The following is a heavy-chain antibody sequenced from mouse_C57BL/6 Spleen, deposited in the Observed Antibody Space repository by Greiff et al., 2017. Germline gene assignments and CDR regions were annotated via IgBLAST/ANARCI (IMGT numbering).Heavy chain of an antibody. V-gene: IGHV1-50*01. CDR1: GYTFTSYW. CDR2: IDPSDSYT. J-gene: IGHJ3*01. CDR3: ARRENDYDWFAY. Sequence: QVQLQQPGAELVKPGASVKLSCKASGYTFTSYWMQWVKQRPGQGLEWIGEIDPSDSYTNSNQKFKGKATLTVDTSSSTAYMQLSSLTSEDSAVYYCARRENDYDWFAYWGQGTLVTVSA. D-gene: IGHD2-4*01.